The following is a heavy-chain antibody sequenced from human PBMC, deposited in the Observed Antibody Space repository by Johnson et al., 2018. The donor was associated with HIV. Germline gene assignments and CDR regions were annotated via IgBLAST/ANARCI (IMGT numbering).Heavy chain of an antibody. V-gene: IGHV3-9*01. CDR2: ISWKGANR. CDR3: AKARAYGAYLFRNAFDV. CDR1: GFTFDDYA. Sequence: QLVESGGGLVQPGRSLRLSCAASGFTFDDYALHWIRQAPGKGLEWVSGISWKGANRDYEDSVKGRLTISTDDAKIYLYLLIDILRTEDTPLYSCAKARAYGAYLFRNAFDVWGQGTWVTVSS. D-gene: IGHD4-17*01. J-gene: IGHJ3*01.